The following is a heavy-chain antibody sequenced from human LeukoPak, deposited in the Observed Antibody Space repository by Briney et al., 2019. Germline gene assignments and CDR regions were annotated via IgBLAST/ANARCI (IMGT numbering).Heavy chain of an antibody. CDR3: AREGLEYYFDY. Sequence: GGYLRLSCAASGFSFSSYAMTWVRQAPGKGLEWVSSISGIGGSTYYADSVKGRFTISRDNSKNTLYLQMNSLRAEDTAVYYCAREGLEYYFDYWGQGTLVTVSS. CDR1: GFSFSSYA. V-gene: IGHV3-23*01. J-gene: IGHJ4*02. D-gene: IGHD3-3*01. CDR2: ISGIGGST.